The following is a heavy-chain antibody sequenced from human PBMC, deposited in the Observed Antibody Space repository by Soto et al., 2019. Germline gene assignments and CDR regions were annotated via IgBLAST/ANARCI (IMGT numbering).Heavy chain of an antibody. V-gene: IGHV4-4*02. D-gene: IGHD4-17*01. Sequence: QVQLQESGPGLVKPSGTLSLTCAVSGGSISSSNWWSWVRQPPGKGLEWIGEIYHSGSTNYNPSLKRRVTISVDKSKYQFSLKLSSVTAADTAVYYCARDWSRPTVTNQRAFDIWGQGTMVTVSS. J-gene: IGHJ3*02. CDR2: IYHSGST. CDR3: ARDWSRPTVTNQRAFDI. CDR1: GGSISSSNW.